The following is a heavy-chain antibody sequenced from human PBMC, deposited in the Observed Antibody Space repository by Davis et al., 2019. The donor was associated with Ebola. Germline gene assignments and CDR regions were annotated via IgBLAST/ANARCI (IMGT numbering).Heavy chain of an antibody. CDR1: GFTFSSYA. V-gene: IGHV3-23*01. D-gene: IGHD6-13*01. CDR2: ISASGGST. CDR3: SRGHSSFDY. Sequence: PGGSLRLSCAASGFTFSSYAMSWVRQAPGKGLEWVSGISASGGSTYYAESVKGRFTISRDNSKNTLHLQMNSLRAEDTAVYYCSRGHSSFDYWGQGTLVTVSS. J-gene: IGHJ4*02.